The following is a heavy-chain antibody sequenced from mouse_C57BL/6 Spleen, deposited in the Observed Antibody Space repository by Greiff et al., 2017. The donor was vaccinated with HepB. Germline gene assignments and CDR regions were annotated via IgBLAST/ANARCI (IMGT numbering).Heavy chain of an antibody. J-gene: IGHJ2*01. CDR2: ISSGSSTI. CDR3: ARTVVSYFDY. Sequence: EVKLVESRGGLVKPGGSLKLSCAASGFTFSDYGMHWVRQAPEKGLEWVAYISSGSSTIYYADTVKGRFTISRDNAKNTLFLQMTSLRSEDTAMYYCARTVVSYFDYWGQGTTLTVSS. V-gene: IGHV5-17*01. D-gene: IGHD1-1*01. CDR1: GFTFSDYG.